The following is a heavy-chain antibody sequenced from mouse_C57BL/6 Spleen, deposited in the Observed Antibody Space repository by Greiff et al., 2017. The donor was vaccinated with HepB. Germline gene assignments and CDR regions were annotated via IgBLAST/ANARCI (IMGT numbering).Heavy chain of an antibody. CDR3: ARSFYYYGSSYLYGYFDV. CDR1: GYTFTDYN. CDR2: INPNNGGT. Sequence: VQLQQSGPELVKPGASVKISCKASGYTFTDYNMDWVKQSHGKSLEWIGDINPNNGGTIYNEKFKGKATLTVDKSSSTAYMELSSLTSEDTAVYYGARSFYYYGSSYLYGYFDVWGTGTTVTVSS. J-gene: IGHJ1*03. D-gene: IGHD1-1*01. V-gene: IGHV1-18*01.